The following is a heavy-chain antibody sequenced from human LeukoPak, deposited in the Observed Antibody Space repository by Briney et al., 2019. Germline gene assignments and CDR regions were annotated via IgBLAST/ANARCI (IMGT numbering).Heavy chain of an antibody. Sequence: SVKVSCKASGGTFSSYAISWVRQAPGQGLEWMGGIIPIFGTANYAQKLQGRVTMTTDTSTSTAYMELRSLRSDDTAVYYCARGTPVVRGVTLFDYWGQGTLVTVSS. V-gene: IGHV1-69*05. CDR1: GGTFSSYA. J-gene: IGHJ4*02. D-gene: IGHD3-10*01. CDR2: IIPIFGTA. CDR3: ARGTPVVRGVTLFDY.